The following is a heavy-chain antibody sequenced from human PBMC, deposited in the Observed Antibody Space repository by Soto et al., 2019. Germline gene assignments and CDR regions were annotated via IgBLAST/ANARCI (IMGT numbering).Heavy chain of an antibody. CDR2: IYYLGNT. CDR1: GDSVGGGDSY. J-gene: IGHJ5*02. Sequence: SQTMSLTCNVSGDSVGGGDSYWSWIRKPPGKGLEWIGNIYYLGNTNYNPSLKSRVTVSLDTSKNLFSLRRAYVTAADPAMNYCARIPGDTSMIYWLDPWGQGTVVTVS. D-gene: IGHD5-18*01. V-gene: IGHV4-61*08. CDR3: ARIPGDTSMIYWLDP.